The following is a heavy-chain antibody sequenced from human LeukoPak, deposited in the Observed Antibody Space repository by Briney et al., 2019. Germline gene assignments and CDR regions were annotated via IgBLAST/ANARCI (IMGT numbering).Heavy chain of an antibody. V-gene: IGHV4-38-2*01. CDR3: ARAVELWFGELFGAFDI. D-gene: IGHD3-10*01. J-gene: IGHJ3*02. CDR2: IYRSGST. Sequence: SETLSLTCAVSGYSISSGYYWGWIRQPPGKGLEWIGSIYRSGSTYYNPSLKSRVTISVDTSKNQFSLKLSSVTAADTAVYYCARAVELWFGELFGAFDIWGQGTMVTVSS. CDR1: GYSISSGYY.